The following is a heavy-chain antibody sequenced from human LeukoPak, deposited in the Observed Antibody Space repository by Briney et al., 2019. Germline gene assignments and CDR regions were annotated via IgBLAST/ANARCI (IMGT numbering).Heavy chain of an antibody. CDR1: GFTFSNSA. V-gene: IGHV3-23*01. CDR2: ISGSGGST. D-gene: IGHD3-16*01. J-gene: IGHJ4*02. CDR3: TRGGVDH. Sequence: GGSLRLSCAASGFTFSNSALSWVRQAPGKGLEWVSDISGSGGSTYYADSVKGRFTISRDDAKNTLYLQMNGLRAEDTAVYYCTRGGVDHWGQGTLVTVSS.